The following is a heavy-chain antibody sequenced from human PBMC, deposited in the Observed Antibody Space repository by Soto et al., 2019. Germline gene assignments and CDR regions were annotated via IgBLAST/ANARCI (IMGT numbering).Heavy chain of an antibody. V-gene: IGHV5-10-1*01. CDR3: AREPGIAADYYYGMGV. D-gene: IGHD6-13*01. CDR2: IDPSDSYT. J-gene: IGHJ6*02. Sequence: PGESLKISCKGSGYSFTSYWISWVRQMPGKGLEWMGRIDPSDSYTNYSPSFQGHVTISADKSISTAYLQWSSLKASDTAMYYCAREPGIAADYYYGMGVWGQGTTVTVSS. CDR1: GYSFTSYW.